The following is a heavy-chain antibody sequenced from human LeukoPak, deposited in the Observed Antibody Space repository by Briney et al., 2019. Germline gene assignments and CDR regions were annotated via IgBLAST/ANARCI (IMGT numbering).Heavy chain of an antibody. J-gene: IGHJ6*02. CDR2: ISYDGSNK. Sequence: GGSLRLSCAASGFTFSSYAMHWVRQAPGKGLEWVAVISYDGSNKYYADSVKGRFTISRDNAKNSLYLQMNSLRAEDTAVYYCARLRGYGYHYSGMDVWGQGTTVTVSS. V-gene: IGHV3-30-3*01. CDR1: GFTFSSYA. D-gene: IGHD3-16*01. CDR3: ARLRGYGYHYSGMDV.